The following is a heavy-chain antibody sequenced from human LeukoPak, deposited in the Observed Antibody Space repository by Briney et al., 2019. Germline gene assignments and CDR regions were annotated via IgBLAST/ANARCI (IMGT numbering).Heavy chain of an antibody. V-gene: IGHV3-15*01. J-gene: IGHJ3*02. D-gene: IGHD6-13*01. CDR1: GFTFSNVW. Sequence: GGSLRPSCEASGFTFSNVWMNWVRQAPGKGLEWVGRIRSKADGGTIDYAAPVKARFTISRDDSKNTMYLQMSSLKTEDTAVYYCTTYSSKDAFDIWGQGTMVTVSS. CDR2: IRSKADGGTI. CDR3: TTYSSKDAFDI.